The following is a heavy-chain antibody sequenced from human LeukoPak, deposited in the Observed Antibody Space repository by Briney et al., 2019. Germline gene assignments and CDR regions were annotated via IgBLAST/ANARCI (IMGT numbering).Heavy chain of an antibody. CDR3: VHSPFGSSPNRHFDY. D-gene: IGHD3-10*01. CDR1: GFSLSTTSGGG. J-gene: IGHJ4*02. V-gene: IGHV2-5*02. CDR2: IYWDDDK. Sequence: SGPTLLHPTPTLTLTCTFSGFSLSTTSGGGVGWIRQPPGKALERLARIYWDDDKRYSPSLTSTLTITKDTYKNQVVLTMTTMAPGDTATYYCVHSPFGSSPNRHFDYWGQGTLVTVSS.